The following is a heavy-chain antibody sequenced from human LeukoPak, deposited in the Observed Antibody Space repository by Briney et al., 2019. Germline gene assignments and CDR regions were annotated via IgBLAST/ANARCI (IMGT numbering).Heavy chain of an antibody. CDR2: INPNSGGT. D-gene: IGHD6-13*01. J-gene: IGHJ3*02. Sequence: ASVKVSCKASGYTFTGYYMHWVRQAPGQGLEWMGWINPNSGGTNYAQKFQGRVTMTRDTSISTAYMELSRLRSDDTAVYYCATGVGWDLQYNSTTDDAFDIWGQGTMVTVSS. CDR3: ATGVGWDLQYNSTTDDAFDI. CDR1: GYTFTGYY. V-gene: IGHV1-2*02.